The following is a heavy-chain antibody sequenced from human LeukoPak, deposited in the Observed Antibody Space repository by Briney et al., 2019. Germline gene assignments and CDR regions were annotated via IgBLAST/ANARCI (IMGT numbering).Heavy chain of an antibody. J-gene: IGHJ6*02. CDR3: ATAFFDSSGYYYYYYGMDV. CDR1: GYTFTSYY. V-gene: IGHV1-24*01. Sequence: ASVKVSCKASGYTFTSYYMHWVRQAPGKGLEWMGGFDPEDGETIYAQKFQGRVTMTEDTSTDTAYMELSSLRSEDTAVYYCATAFFDSSGYYYYYYGMDVWGQGTTVTASS. CDR2: FDPEDGET. D-gene: IGHD3-22*01.